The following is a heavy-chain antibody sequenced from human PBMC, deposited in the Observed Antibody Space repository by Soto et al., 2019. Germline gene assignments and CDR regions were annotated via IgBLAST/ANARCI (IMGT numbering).Heavy chain of an antibody. CDR1: GGTFSNYA. CDR3: ARVEAGAYFQVYYGMDV. CDR2: IIPSLGTA. Sequence: QVQLVQSGAEVKRPGSSVKVSCKAPGGTFSNYAISWVRQAPGRGLEWMGGIIPSLGTANYAQKFQGRVTVTADESTRTVYMELSSGRSDDTAVYYCARVEAGAYFQVYYGMDVWGQGTTVTVSS. D-gene: IGHD3-16*01. J-gene: IGHJ6*02. V-gene: IGHV1-69*11.